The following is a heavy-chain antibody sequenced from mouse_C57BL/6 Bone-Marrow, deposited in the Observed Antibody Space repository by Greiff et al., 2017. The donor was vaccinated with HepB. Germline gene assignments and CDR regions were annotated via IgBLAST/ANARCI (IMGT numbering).Heavy chain of an antibody. CDR2: ISYDGDN. J-gene: IGHJ2*01. CDR1: GYSITSGYY. V-gene: IGHV3-6*01. CDR3: AREREHYDGSSPYYFDY. Sequence: EVQLQESGPGLVKPSQSLSLTCSVTGYSITSGYYWNWIRKFPGNKLEWVGYISYDGDNNYNPSLQNRISITRDTSKNQFFLKLNSVTTEDTATYYCAREREHYDGSSPYYFDYWGQGTTLTVSS. D-gene: IGHD1-1*01.